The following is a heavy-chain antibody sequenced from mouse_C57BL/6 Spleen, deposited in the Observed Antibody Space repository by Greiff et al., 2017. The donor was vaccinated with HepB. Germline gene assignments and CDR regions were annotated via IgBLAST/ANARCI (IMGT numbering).Heavy chain of an antibody. V-gene: IGHV1-18*01. Sequence: VQLQQSGPELVKPGASVKIPCKASGYTFTDYNMDWVKQSHGKSLEWIGDINPNNGGTTSNQKFKGKATLTVDNSSSTASMELRSLTSEDTAVYYCSRPYYGSSYGYFDVWGTGTTVTVSS. CDR2: INPNNGGT. CDR1: GYTFTDYN. CDR3: SRPYYGSSYGYFDV. D-gene: IGHD1-1*01. J-gene: IGHJ1*03.